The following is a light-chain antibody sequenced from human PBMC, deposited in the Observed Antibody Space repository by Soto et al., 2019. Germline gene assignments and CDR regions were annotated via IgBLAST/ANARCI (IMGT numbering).Light chain of an antibody. J-gene: IGKJ2*01. Sequence: DIQMTQSPSTLSASVGDRVTITCRACQNIITWLAWYQQKPGKAPKLLIFDASTLESGVPSRFSGSGSGTEFSLTISSLQPDDFATYYCQQYNSYSRTFGPGTKLEIK. CDR1: QNIITW. CDR2: DAS. V-gene: IGKV1-5*01. CDR3: QQYNSYSRT.